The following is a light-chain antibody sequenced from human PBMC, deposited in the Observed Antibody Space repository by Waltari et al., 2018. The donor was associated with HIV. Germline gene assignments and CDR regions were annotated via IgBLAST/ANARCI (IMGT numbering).Light chain of an antibody. J-gene: IGKJ1*01. CDR3: QQYYSTPPT. CDR2: WAS. V-gene: IGKV4-1*01. Sequence: DIVMTQSPHSLALSLGERATINCKSSQSIFYSSRNANYLAWYQQKPGQSPKLLIYWASSRASWVPDRFSGSGSSTDFTLSISSLQSEDVAVYFCQQYYSTPPTFGQGTRVEIK. CDR1: QSIFYSSRNANY.